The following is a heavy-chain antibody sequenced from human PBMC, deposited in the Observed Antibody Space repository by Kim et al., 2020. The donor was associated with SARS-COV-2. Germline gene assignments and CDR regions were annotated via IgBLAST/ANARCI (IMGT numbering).Heavy chain of an antibody. CDR2: INPSGGST. CDR1: GYTFTSYY. Sequence: ASVKVSCKASGYTFTSYYMHWVRQAPGQGLEWMGIINPSGGSTSYAQKFQGRVTMTRDTSTSTVYMELSSLRSEDTAVYYCARDAEGVVVIWGMDVWGQGTTVTVSS. D-gene: IGHD3-22*01. CDR3: ARDAEGVVVIWGMDV. J-gene: IGHJ6*02. V-gene: IGHV1-46*01.